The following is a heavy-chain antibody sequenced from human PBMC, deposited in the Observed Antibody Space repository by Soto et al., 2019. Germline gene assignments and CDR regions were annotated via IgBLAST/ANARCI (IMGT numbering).Heavy chain of an antibody. Sequence: SETLSLTCTVSGGSISSYYWSWIRQPAGKGLEWIGRIYTSGSTNYNPSLKSRVTMSVDTSKNQFSLKLSSVTAADTAVYYCARGSYGGIAATSFYYYYGMDVWGQGTTVTVSS. CDR3: ARGSYGGIAATSFYYYYGMDV. J-gene: IGHJ6*02. CDR1: GGSISSYY. CDR2: IYTSGST. D-gene: IGHD6-13*01. V-gene: IGHV4-4*07.